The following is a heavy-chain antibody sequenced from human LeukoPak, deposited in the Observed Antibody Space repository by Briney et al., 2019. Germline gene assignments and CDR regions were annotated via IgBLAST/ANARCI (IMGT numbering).Heavy chain of an antibody. D-gene: IGHD2-2*01. V-gene: IGHV4-34*01. CDR3: ARVPYCSSTSCYPYYFDY. Sequence: SETLSLTCAVYGGSLSGYYWSWIRQPPGKGLEWIGEINHSGSTNYNPSLKSRVTISVDTSKNQFSLKLSSVTAADTAVYYCARVPYCSSTSCYPYYFDYWGQGTLVTVSS. CDR2: INHSGST. CDR1: GGSLSGYY. J-gene: IGHJ4*02.